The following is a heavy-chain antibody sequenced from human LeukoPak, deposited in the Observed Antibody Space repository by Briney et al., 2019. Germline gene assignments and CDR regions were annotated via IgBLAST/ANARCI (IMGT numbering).Heavy chain of an antibody. CDR1: GLTFSTFP. V-gene: IGHV3-23*01. J-gene: IGHJ3*01. CDR2: LTGRGGGT. CDR3: AKEGGYYYDSSGHTLSDAFAV. Sequence: GGPWGFSLPAPGLTFSTFPLTWFGQAPGKGLKWVSTLTGRGGGTYYADSVKGRFAVSRGDSKNTLYLQMTSLRAEDTAVYYCAKEGGYYYDSSGHTLSDAFAVWGQGTMVTVSS. D-gene: IGHD3-22*01.